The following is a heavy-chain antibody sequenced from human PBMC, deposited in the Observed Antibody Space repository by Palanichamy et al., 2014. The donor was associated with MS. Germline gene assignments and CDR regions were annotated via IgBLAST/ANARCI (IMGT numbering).Heavy chain of an antibody. CDR2: ISGSGGST. Sequence: EVQLLESGGGLVQPGGSLGLSRAASGFTFSSYAMSWVRQAPGKGLEWVSAISGSGGSTYYADSVKGRFTISRDNSKNTLYLQMNSLRAEETAVYYCAKPLRGIAVAQGFDPWGQGTLVTVSS. CDR3: AKPLRGIAVAQGFDP. J-gene: IGHJ5*02. CDR1: GFTFSSYA. D-gene: IGHD6-19*01. V-gene: IGHV3-23*01.